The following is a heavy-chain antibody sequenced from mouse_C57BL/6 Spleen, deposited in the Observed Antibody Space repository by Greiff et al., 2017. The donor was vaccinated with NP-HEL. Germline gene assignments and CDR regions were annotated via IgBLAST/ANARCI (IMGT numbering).Heavy chain of an antibody. Sequence: QVQLQQPGAELVMPGASVKLSCKASGYTFTSYWMHWVKQRPGQGLEWIGEIDPSDSYTNYNQKFKGKSTLTVDKSSSTAYMQLSSLTSEDSAVYYCERSGTGTWANYWGQGTSVTVSS. CDR3: ERSGTGTWANY. V-gene: IGHV1-69*01. CDR2: IDPSDSYT. CDR1: GYTFTSYW. D-gene: IGHD4-1*01. J-gene: IGHJ4*01.